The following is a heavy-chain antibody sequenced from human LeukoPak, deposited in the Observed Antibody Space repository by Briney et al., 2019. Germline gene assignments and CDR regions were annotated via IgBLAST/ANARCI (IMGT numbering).Heavy chain of an antibody. J-gene: IGHJ4*02. CDR1: GGTFSSYA. CDR2: IIPVFGTT. V-gene: IGHV1-69*06. Sequence: GASVKVSCKASGGTFSSYAVSWVRLTPGQGLEWLGEIIPVFGTTTYAQKFQAKVTITADKSTNTAYLEISSLTSDDTAVYYCARCSPGDSSNFYAVLQYWGQGTQVTVST. D-gene: IGHD3-22*01. CDR3: ARCSPGDSSNFYAVLQY.